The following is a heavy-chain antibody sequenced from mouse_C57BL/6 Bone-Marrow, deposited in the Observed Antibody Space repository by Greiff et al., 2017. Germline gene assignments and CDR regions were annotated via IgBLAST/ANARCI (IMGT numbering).Heavy chain of an antibody. CDR2: ISSGSSTI. J-gene: IGHJ4*01. Sequence: DVKLVESGGGLVKPGGSLKLSCAASGFTFSDYGMHWVRQAPEKGLEWVAYISSGSSTIYYADTVKGRFTISRDNAKNTLFLQMTSLRSEDTAMYYCANNYAMDYWGQGTSVTVSS. CDR1: GFTFSDYG. CDR3: ANNYAMDY. V-gene: IGHV5-17*01.